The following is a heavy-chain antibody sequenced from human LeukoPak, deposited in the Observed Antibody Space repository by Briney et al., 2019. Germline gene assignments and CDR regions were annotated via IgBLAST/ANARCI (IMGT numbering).Heavy chain of an antibody. CDR2: INPNSGGT. D-gene: IGHD2-15*01. V-gene: IGHV1-2*04. J-gene: IGHJ6*02. Sequence: ASVKVSCKASGYTFTGYYMHWVRQAPGQGLEWMGWINPNSGGTNYAQKFQGWVTMTRDTSISTAYMELSRLRSDDTAVYYCARDGCSGGSCYTYYYYGMDVWGQGTTVTVSS. CDR1: GYTFTGYY. CDR3: ARDGCSGGSCYTYYYYGMDV.